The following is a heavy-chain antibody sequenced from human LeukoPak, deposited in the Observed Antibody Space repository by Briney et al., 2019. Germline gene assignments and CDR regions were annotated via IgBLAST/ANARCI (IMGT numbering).Heavy chain of an antibody. CDR2: IIPIFGTA. CDR3: ASSRSYYYDSSGYFDY. V-gene: IGHV1-69*05. J-gene: IGHJ4*02. Sequence: ASVKVSCKASGGTFSSYAISWVRQAPGQGLEWMGGIIPIFGTANYAQKFQGRVTITTDESTSTAYMELSSLRSEDTAVYYCASSRSYYYDSSGYFDYWGQGTLVTVSS. CDR1: GGTFSSYA. D-gene: IGHD3-22*01.